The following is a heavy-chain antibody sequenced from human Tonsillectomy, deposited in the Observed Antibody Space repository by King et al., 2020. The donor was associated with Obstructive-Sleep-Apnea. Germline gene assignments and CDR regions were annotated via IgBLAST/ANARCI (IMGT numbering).Heavy chain of an antibody. CDR3: ARVQNDYGDYYGRDV. CDR1: GYTFTSYY. CDR2: INPSGGST. Sequence: QLVQSGAEVKKPGASVKVSCKASGYTFTSYYMHWVRQAPGQGLEWMGIINPSGGSTSYTQKFQGRVTMTRDTSTRTVYMELSSLRSEDTAVYYCARVQNDYGDYYGRDVWGQGTTVTVSS. D-gene: IGHD4-17*01. J-gene: IGHJ6*02. V-gene: IGHV1-46*01.